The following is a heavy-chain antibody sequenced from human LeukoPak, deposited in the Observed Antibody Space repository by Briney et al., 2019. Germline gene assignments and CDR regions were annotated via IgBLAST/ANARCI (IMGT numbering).Heavy chain of an antibody. CDR3: VRDCDYGDPLLRRFDY. Sequence: PSETLSLTCIVSGGSISSSSYYWGWIRQPPGKGLEWIGSMDYSGSTYYNPSLKSRVTISVDTSKNQFSLKLSSVTAADTAVYYCVRDCDYGDPLLRRFDYWGQGTLVTVSS. J-gene: IGHJ4*02. V-gene: IGHV4-39*07. CDR2: MDYSGST. CDR1: GGSISSSSYY. D-gene: IGHD4-17*01.